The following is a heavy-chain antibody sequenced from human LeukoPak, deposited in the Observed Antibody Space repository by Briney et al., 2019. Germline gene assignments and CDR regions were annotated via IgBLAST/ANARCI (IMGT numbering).Heavy chain of an antibody. J-gene: IGHJ4*02. V-gene: IGHV3-30*03. D-gene: IGHD3-22*01. Sequence: GGSLRLSCAASGFTFSNYGMHWVRQAPGKGLEWVAVISYDGSNKYYADSVKGRFTISSDNSKNTLYLQMNSLRAEDTAVYYCARPTEIYDSSGYHFDYWGQGTLVTVSS. CDR2: ISYDGSNK. CDR3: ARPTEIYDSSGYHFDY. CDR1: GFTFSNYG.